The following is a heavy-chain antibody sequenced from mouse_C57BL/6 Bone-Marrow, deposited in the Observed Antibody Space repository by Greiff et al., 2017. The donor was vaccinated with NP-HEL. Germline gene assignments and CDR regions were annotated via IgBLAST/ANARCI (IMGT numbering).Heavy chain of an antibody. J-gene: IGHJ3*01. CDR2: IYPRSGNT. Sequence: VQLKESGAELARPGASVKLSCKASGYTFTSYGISWVKQRTGQGLEWIGEIYPRSGNTYYNEKFKGKATLTADKSSSTAYMELRSLTSEDAAVYFCARGTTEGFAYWGQGTLVTVSA. CDR3: ARGTTEGFAY. CDR1: GYTFTSYG. V-gene: IGHV1-81*01. D-gene: IGHD1-1*01.